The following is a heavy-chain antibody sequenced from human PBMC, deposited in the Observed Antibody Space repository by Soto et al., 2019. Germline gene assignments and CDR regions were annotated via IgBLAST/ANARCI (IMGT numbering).Heavy chain of an antibody. CDR3: ARDPRTARASAMDV. D-gene: IGHD6-6*01. Sequence: GGSLRLSCTASGFIFSNFGMHWVRQAPGKGLEWVAGVWYDGSNGVSAESVKGRFTISRGNSKNTLYLQMTSLRAEDTAVYYCARDPRTARASAMDVWGQGTTVTVSS. CDR2: VWYDGSNG. CDR1: GFIFSNFG. J-gene: IGHJ6*02. V-gene: IGHV3-33*01.